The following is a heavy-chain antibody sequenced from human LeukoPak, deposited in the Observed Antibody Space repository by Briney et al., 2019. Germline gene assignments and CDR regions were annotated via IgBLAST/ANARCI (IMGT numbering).Heavy chain of an antibody. CDR2: MNPNSGNT. CDR3: ARTQGYCSSTSCYYYYGMDV. V-gene: IGHV1-8*01. J-gene: IGHJ6*02. D-gene: IGHD2-2*01. CDR1: GYTFTSYD. Sequence: RASVKVSCKASGYTFTSYDINWVRQATGQGLEWMGWMNPNSGNTGYAQKFQGRVTMTRNTSISTAYMELSSLRSEDTAVYYCARTQGYCSSTSCYYYYGMDVWGQGTTVTVSS.